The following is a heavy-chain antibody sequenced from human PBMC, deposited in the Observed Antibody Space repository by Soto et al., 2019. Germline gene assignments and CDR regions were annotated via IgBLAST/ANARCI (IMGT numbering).Heavy chain of an antibody. V-gene: IGHV3-30-3*01. CDR1: GFTFSSYA. Sequence: QVQLVESGGGVVQPGRSLRLSCAASGFTFSSYAMHWVRQAPGKGLEWVAVISYDGSNKYYADSVKGRFTISRDNSKNTLYLQMNSLRAEDTAVYYCARESDIPGLVYSSDYYGMDVWGQGTTVTVSS. J-gene: IGHJ6*02. D-gene: IGHD3-22*01. CDR3: ARESDIPGLVYSSDYYGMDV. CDR2: ISYDGSNK.